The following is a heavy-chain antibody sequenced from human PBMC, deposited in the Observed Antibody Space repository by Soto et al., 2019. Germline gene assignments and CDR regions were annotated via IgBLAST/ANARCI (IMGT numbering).Heavy chain of an antibody. J-gene: IGHJ5*02. CDR1: GGSVNSGSYY. Sequence: QVHLQESGPGLVKPSETLSLTCTVSGGSVNSGSYYWSWIRQPPGKGLEWIGNIYYSGSTIYNPSLKSRVTISVDMSKSQFSLKLTSVTAADTAVYYCAREQRSIVSPWFDPWGQGTLVTVSS. D-gene: IGHD2-15*01. CDR2: IYYSGST. CDR3: AREQRSIVSPWFDP. V-gene: IGHV4-61*01.